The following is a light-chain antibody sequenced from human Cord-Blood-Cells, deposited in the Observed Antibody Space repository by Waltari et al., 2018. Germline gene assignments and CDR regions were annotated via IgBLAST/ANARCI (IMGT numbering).Light chain of an antibody. CDR3: MQALQTPRT. CDR1: QSLLHSNGYNY. J-gene: IGKJ1*01. V-gene: IGKV2-28*01. CDR2: LGS. Sequence: DIVMTQSPLSLPVTPGEPASISCRSSQSLLHSNGYNYLDWYLQKPGQSPQLLIYLGSNRSSGVPDRFSGRGSGTDFTLKISRVEAGDVGVYYCMQALQTPRTFGQGTKVEIK.